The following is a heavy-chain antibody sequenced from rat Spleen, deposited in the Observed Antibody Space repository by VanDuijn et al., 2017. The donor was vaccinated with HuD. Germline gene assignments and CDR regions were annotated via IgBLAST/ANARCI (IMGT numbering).Heavy chain of an antibody. Sequence: EVQLQESGPGLVKPSQSLSLTCSVTGYSITSNYWGWIRKFPGNELEWMGYINSAGSTIYNPSLTSRISITRDTSRNQFFLQVNSVTTEDTATYYCARSDGTHYYLPFANWGQGTVVTVSS. V-gene: IGHV3-3*01. CDR3: ARSDGTHYYLPFAN. CDR2: INSAGST. D-gene: IGHD1-12*02. J-gene: IGHJ3*01. CDR1: GYSITSNY.